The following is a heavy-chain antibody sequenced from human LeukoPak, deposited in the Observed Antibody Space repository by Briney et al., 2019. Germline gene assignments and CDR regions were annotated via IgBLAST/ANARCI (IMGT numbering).Heavy chain of an antibody. CDR2: IGTAGDT. V-gene: IGHV3-13*01. CDR3: ARAAVAGHFDY. CDR1: GFTFSSYD. Sequence: GGSLRLSCVASGFTFSSYDMHWVRQATGKGLEWVSAIGTAGDTYYPGSVKGRFTISRENAKNSLYLQMNSLRAGDTAVYYCARAAVAGHFDYWGQGTLVTVSS. J-gene: IGHJ4*02. D-gene: IGHD6-19*01.